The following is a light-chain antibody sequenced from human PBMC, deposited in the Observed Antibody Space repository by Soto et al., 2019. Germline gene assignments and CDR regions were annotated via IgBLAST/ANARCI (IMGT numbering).Light chain of an antibody. CDR1: QSVGTN. CDR3: QQYNNWPPWT. J-gene: IGKJ1*01. CDR2: GAS. V-gene: IGKV3-15*01. Sequence: IVMTQSPATLSVSPGERATLSCRASQSVGTNLAWYQHRPGQAPRLLIHGASTRATGIPARFSGSGSGTEFTLPISDLQSEDLAVYYCQQYNNWPPWTFGQGTKVDIK.